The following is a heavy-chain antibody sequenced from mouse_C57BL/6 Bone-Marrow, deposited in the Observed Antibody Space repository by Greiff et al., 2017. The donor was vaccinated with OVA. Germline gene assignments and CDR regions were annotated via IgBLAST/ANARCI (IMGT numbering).Heavy chain of an antibody. CDR3: ARDYDSSYDALDY. CDR2: IHPNSGST. CDR1: GYTFTSYW. V-gene: IGHV1-64*01. Sequence: QVQLQQPGAELVKPGASVKLSCKASGYTFTSYWMHWVKQRPGHGLEWIGMIHPNSGSTNYNEKFKSKATLTVDKSSSTAYMQRSSLSSEDSAFYYCARDYDSSYDALDYWGQGTSVTVSS. J-gene: IGHJ4*01. D-gene: IGHD1-1*01.